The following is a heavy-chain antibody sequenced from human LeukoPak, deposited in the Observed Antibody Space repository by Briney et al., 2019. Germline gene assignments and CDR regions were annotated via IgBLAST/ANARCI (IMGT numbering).Heavy chain of an antibody. CDR3: AKTDIWSGYGMDV. CDR1: GFTFSSYA. V-gene: IGHV3-23*01. Sequence: PGGSLRLSCAASGFTFSSYAMRWVSQAPGKGLEWVSAISGGGGSAYYADSVKDRFTISRDNSKNTLYLQMNSPRAEDTAVYHCAKTDIWSGYGMDVWGPGTTVTVS. J-gene: IGHJ6*02. CDR2: ISGGGGSA. D-gene: IGHD3-3*01.